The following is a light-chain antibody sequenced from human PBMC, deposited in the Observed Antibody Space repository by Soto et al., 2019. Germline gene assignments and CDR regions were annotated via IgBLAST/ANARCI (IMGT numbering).Light chain of an antibody. CDR2: DVT. Sequence: QSALTQPASVSGSPGQSITISCTGTSNDIGGYKYVSWYQQHPGKAPKLMIYDVTARPSGVSNLFSGSKSGNTASLTISGLQPEDDADYYCSSCTGSSTHVTFGGGTQLTVL. V-gene: IGLV2-14*03. CDR1: SNDIGGYKY. CDR3: SSCTGSSTHVT. J-gene: IGLJ2*01.